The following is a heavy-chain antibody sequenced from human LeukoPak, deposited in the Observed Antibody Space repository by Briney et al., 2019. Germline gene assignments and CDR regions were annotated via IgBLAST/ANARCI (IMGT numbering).Heavy chain of an antibody. D-gene: IGHD3-3*01. CDR1: GYTFTIYY. J-gene: IGHJ4*02. Sequence: ASVTVSFKASGYTFTIYYMHWVRQAPGQGLEWMGIINPSGGSTSYAQKFQGRVTMTRDTSISTAYMELSRLRSDDTAVYYCARVRIGITIFGVVISVTFDYWGQGTLVTVSS. V-gene: IGHV1-46*01. CDR2: INPSGGST. CDR3: ARVRIGITIFGVVISVTFDY.